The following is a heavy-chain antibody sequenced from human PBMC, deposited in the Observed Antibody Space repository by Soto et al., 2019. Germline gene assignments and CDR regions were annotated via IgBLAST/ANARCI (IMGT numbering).Heavy chain of an antibody. D-gene: IGHD6-6*01. Sequence: ASVKVSCKASGYALTWFNIHWVRQAPGQRLEWMGWISSYNGNTNYAQKLQGRVTMTTDTSTTTAYMELRSLRSDDTAVYYCARDRPTSSIRARDYYYAMDVWGQGTTVTVSS. CDR3: ARDRPTSSIRARDYYYAMDV. V-gene: IGHV1-18*01. CDR2: ISSYNGNT. J-gene: IGHJ6*02. CDR1: GYALTWFN.